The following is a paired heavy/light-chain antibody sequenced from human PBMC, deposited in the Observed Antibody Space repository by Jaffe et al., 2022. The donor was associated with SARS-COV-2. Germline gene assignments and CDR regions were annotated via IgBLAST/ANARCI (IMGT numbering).Heavy chain of an antibody. J-gene: IGHJ4*02. Sequence: EVQLLESGGGLVQPGGSLRLSCAASGFTFSSYAMSWVRQAPGKGLEWVSAISGSGGSTYYADSVKGRFTISRDNSKNTLYLQMNSLRAEDTAVYYCAKTPPVLAYCGGDCFYYFDYWGQGTLVTVSS. CDR3: AKTPPVLAYCGGDCFYYFDY. D-gene: IGHD2-21*02. CDR1: GFTFSSYA. V-gene: IGHV3-23*01. CDR2: ISGSGGST.
Light chain of an antibody. V-gene: IGKV1D-8*01. CDR2: AAS. CDR3: QQYYSFPWT. Sequence: VIWMTQSPSLLSASTGDRVTISCRMSQGISSYLAWYQQKPGKAPELLIYAASTLQSGVPSRFSGSGSGTDFTLTISCLQSEDFATYYCQQYYSFPWTFGQGTKVEIK. CDR1: QGISSY. J-gene: IGKJ1*01.